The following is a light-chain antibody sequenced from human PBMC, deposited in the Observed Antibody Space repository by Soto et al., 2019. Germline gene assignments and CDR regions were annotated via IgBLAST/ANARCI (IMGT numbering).Light chain of an antibody. CDR2: GAS. CDR3: QQYGSSYPWT. CDR1: QSVSSNY. V-gene: IGKV3-20*01. Sequence: EIVLTHSPGTLSLSPLEIATLSFRSSQSVSSNYLAWYQQKPGQAPRLLIYGASSRATGIPDRFSGSGSGTDFTLTIRRLEPEDFAVYYCQQYGSSYPWTFGQGTKVDIK. J-gene: IGKJ1*01.